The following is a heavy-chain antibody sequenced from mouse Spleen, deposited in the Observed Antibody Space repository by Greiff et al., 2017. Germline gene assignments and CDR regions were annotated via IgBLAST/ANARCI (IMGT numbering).Heavy chain of an antibody. Sequence: VQLKESGAELVRPGASVKLSCTASGFNIKDDYMHWVKQRPEQGLEWIGWIDPENGDTEYASKFQGKATITADTSSNTAYLQLSSLTSEDTAVYYCRLYYSNYVGAMDYWGQGTSVTVSS. CDR2: IDPENGDT. D-gene: IGHD2-5*01. CDR1: GFNIKDDY. V-gene: IGHV14-4*01. J-gene: IGHJ4*01. CDR3: RLYYSNYVGAMDY.